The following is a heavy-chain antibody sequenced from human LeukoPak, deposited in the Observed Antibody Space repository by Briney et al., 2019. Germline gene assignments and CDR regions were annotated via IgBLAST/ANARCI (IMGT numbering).Heavy chain of an antibody. J-gene: IGHJ4*02. Sequence: GSLRLSFAASGFTFSSFSMHWVRQAPGKGMGYVSAISSNGGSTYYANSVKGRFTISRDNSKNTLYLQMGSLRAEDMAVYYCARDRSVGDYYGSGSYYNGPDFDYWGQGTPVTVSS. CDR1: GFTFSSFS. D-gene: IGHD3-10*01. CDR3: ARDRSVGDYYGSGSYYNGPDFDY. V-gene: IGHV3-64*01. CDR2: ISSNGGST.